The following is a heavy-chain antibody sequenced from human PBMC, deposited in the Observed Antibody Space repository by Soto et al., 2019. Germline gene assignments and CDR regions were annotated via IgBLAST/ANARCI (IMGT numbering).Heavy chain of an antibody. J-gene: IGHJ4*02. CDR3: ARSMITFGGVIVISDY. V-gene: IGHV1-18*01. CDR1: GYTFTSYG. Sequence: QVQLVQSGAEVKKPGASVKVSCKASGYTFTSYGISWVRQAPGQGLEWMGWISAYNGNTNYAQKLQGRVTMTTDTSTSTACMELRSLRSDDTAVYYCARSMITFGGVIVISDYWGQGTLVTVSS. CDR2: ISAYNGNT. D-gene: IGHD3-16*02.